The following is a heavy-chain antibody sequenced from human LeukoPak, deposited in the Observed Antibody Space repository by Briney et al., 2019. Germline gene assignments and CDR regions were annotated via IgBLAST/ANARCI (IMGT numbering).Heavy chain of an antibody. Sequence: GGSLRLSCAASGFTVSSNYMSWVRQAPGKGLEWVSVIYSGGSTYYADSVKGRFTISRDNSKNTLYLQMNSLRAEDTAVYYCARERYGGPGAFDIWGQGTMVTVSS. J-gene: IGHJ3*02. CDR1: GFTVSSNY. V-gene: IGHV3-66*02. CDR2: IYSGGST. CDR3: ARERYGGPGAFDI. D-gene: IGHD4-23*01.